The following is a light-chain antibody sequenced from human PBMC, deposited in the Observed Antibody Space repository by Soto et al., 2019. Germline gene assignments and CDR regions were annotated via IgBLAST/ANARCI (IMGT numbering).Light chain of an antibody. CDR2: AAS. CDR3: QQYYSYPRT. Sequence: AIRMTQSPSSFSASTGGRVTITCRASQGISSYLAWYQQKPGKAPRLLIYAASTLQSGVPSRFSGSGSGTDFTLTISCLQSDDFATYYCQQYYSYPRTLGQGTKVDIK. J-gene: IGKJ1*01. CDR1: QGISSY. V-gene: IGKV1-8*01.